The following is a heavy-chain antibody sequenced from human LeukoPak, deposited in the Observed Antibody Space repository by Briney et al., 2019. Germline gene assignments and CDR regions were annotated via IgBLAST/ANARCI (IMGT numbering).Heavy chain of an antibody. D-gene: IGHD3-9*01. CDR3: ARTHFDSLGWFYP. V-gene: IGHV4-34*01. CDR2: INHSGSN. J-gene: IGHJ5*02. Sequence: SETLSLTCAVYGGSFSGYCWSWIRQPPGKGLGWIGEINHSGSNNYNPSLKIRVNISVDTSKNELSLKLSAVTAADTALYFCARTHFDSLGWFYPGGQGIQVIVSS. CDR1: GGSFSGYC.